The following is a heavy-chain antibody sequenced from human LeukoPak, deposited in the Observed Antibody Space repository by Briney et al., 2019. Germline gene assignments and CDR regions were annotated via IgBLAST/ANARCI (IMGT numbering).Heavy chain of an antibody. CDR1: GFTFSSYE. Sequence: PGGALRLSCAPSGFTFSSYEMNGVGQPPGKGGEGVSEISRGGETRDYADPGRGRFTISKDTANNSLYLQMNSLRAEDTALYYCAREGSRSGFFDWGQGTLVTVSS. CDR3: AREGSRSGFFD. D-gene: IGHD3-22*01. CDR2: ISRGGETR. V-gene: IGHV3-48*03. J-gene: IGHJ4*02.